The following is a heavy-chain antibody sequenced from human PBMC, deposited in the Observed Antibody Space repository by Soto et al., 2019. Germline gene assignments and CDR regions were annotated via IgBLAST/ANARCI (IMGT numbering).Heavy chain of an antibody. D-gene: IGHD2-2*01. CDR1: GGSISSYY. V-gene: IGHV4-4*07. J-gene: IGHJ5*02. Sequence: PSETLSLTCTVSGGSISSYYWSWIRQPAGKGLEWIGRIYTSGSTNYNPSLKSRVTMSVDTSKNQFSLKLSSVTAADTAVYYCARALYCSSTSCYGGSLDPWGQGTLVPVSS. CDR2: IYTSGST. CDR3: ARALYCSSTSCYGGSLDP.